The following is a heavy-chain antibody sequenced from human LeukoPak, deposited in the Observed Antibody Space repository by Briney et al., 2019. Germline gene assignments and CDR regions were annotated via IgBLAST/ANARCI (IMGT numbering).Heavy chain of an antibody. Sequence: PGGSLRLSCAASGYAFSSYAMHWVRQAPGKGPEWVAAISTDGSNRFYADSVKGRFTFSRDNSKNTLYLQMNSLRVEDTATYYCARVQSGSDAFDIWGQGRMVTVSS. CDR3: ARVQSGSDAFDI. CDR1: GYAFSSYA. J-gene: IGHJ3*02. CDR2: ISTDGSNR. V-gene: IGHV3-30-3*01.